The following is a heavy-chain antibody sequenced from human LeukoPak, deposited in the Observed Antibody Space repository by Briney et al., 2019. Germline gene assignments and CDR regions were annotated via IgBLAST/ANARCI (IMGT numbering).Heavy chain of an antibody. CDR3: ARESGPSAGTIFGVAITPFDP. V-gene: IGHV3-21*01. J-gene: IGHJ5*02. CDR1: GFTFSSYS. Sequence: GGSLRLSCAASGFTFSSYSMNWVRQAPGKGLEWVSSTSSSSSYIYYADPVKGRFTISRDNAKNSLYLQMNSLRAEDTAVYYCARESGPSAGTIFGVAITPFDPWGQGTLVTVSS. CDR2: TSSSSSYI. D-gene: IGHD3-3*01.